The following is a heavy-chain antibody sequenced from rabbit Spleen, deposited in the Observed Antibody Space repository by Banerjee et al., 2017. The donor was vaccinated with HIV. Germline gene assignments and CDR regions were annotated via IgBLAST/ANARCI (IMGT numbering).Heavy chain of an antibody. V-gene: IGHV1S45*01. Sequence: QEQLVESGGGLVKPEGSLKLSCTASGFSFSDRDVMCWVHQAPGKGLQWIACINASTGKPVYATWASGRFTISRTSSTTVTLRMTSLTVADRATYFCARDLVGVIGWNFYLWGPGTLVTVS. CDR2: INASTGKP. J-gene: IGHJ4*01. D-gene: IGHD2-1*01. CDR3: ARDLVGVIGWNFYL. CDR1: GFSFSDRDV.